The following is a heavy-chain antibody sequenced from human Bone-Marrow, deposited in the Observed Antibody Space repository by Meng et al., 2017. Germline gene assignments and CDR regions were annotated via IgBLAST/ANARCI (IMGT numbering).Heavy chain of an antibody. CDR3: ARGTATLDF. Sequence: SCAISGDSVSSNSVAWNWIRQSPSRGLEWLGRTYYRSRWYKDYAVSVKSRITINPDTSKNEFSLQLNSVTPEDTAVYFYARGTATLDFWGHGTLVTVSS. CDR1: GDSVSSNSVA. D-gene: IGHD2-15*01. J-gene: IGHJ4*01. V-gene: IGHV6-1*01. CDR2: TYYRSRWYK.